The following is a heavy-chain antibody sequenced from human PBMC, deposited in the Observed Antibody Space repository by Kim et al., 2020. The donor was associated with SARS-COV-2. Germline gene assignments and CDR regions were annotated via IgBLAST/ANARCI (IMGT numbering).Heavy chain of an antibody. Sequence: GTHNYHADTVKVRITIARDKSKITLYLQMNSLGAEDAAVYYCAKDNSLGHWGQGTLVTVSS. D-gene: IGHD5-18*01. CDR2: GTHN. V-gene: IGHV3-33*03. CDR3: AKDNSLGH. J-gene: IGHJ4*02.